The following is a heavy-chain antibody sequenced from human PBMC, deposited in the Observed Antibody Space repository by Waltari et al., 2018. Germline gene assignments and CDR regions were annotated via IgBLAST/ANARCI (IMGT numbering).Heavy chain of an antibody. Sequence: QVQLVQSGAEVKKPGASVKVSCKASGYTFTSYYMHWVRQAPGQGLEWMGIINPSGGSTSYAQKFQGRVTMTRDTSTSTVYMELSSLRSEDTAVYYCASGGFGSSGYYGAFDIWGQGTMVTVSS. CDR1: GYTFTSYY. CDR3: ASGGFGSSGYYGAFDI. CDR2: INPSGGST. V-gene: IGHV1-46*01. J-gene: IGHJ3*02. D-gene: IGHD3-22*01.